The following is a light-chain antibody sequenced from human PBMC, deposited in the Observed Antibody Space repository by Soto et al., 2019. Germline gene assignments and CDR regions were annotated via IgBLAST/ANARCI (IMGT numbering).Light chain of an antibody. J-gene: IGKJ5*01. CDR1: QTVSTNY. Sequence: IVLTQSPGTLSLSPGERATLSCRAGQTVSTNYLVWYQQKPGQAPRVLIYGASTRATGIPDRFSASGSGTDFTLTISRLEPEDFAVYYCQQRSNWPTFGQGTRLEIK. CDR3: QQRSNWPT. CDR2: GAS. V-gene: IGKV3D-20*02.